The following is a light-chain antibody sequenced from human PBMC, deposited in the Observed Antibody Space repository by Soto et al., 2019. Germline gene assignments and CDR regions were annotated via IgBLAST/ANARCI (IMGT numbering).Light chain of an antibody. CDR1: QGIRTD. Sequence: IHMTQSPSSLSASVGDRVTITCRASQGIRTDLGWYQQKPGKAPKLLIYAASRLESGVPSRFSGSGGGTEFTLNISSLQPEDFDTYYCLQDYNFPLTFGPGTKVDIK. CDR2: AAS. J-gene: IGKJ1*01. V-gene: IGKV1-6*01. CDR3: LQDYNFPLT.